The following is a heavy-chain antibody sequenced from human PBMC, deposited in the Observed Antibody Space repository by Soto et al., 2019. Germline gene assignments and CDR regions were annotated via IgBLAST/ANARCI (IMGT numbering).Heavy chain of an antibody. D-gene: IGHD3-16*02. CDR1: GGSFSGYY. Sequence: QVQLQQWGAGLLKPSETLSLTCAVYGGSFSGYYWSWIRQPPGKGLEWIGEINHSGSTNYNPSLKRRVPISVDTSKNQFSLKLSSVTAADTAVYYCARGRGVWGSYREGWLDPWGQGTLVTVSS. CDR2: INHSGST. CDR3: ARGRGVWGSYREGWLDP. J-gene: IGHJ5*02. V-gene: IGHV4-34*01.